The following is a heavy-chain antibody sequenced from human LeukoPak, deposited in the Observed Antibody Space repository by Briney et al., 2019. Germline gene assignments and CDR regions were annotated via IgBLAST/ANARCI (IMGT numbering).Heavy chain of an antibody. Sequence: ASVKVSCKASGYTFTSYYMHWVRQAPGQGLEWMGIINPSGGSTSYAQKFQGRVTMTRDTSTSTVYMELSSLRSEDTAVYYCARSAYFGAGSYSSFGHWGQGTLVTVSS. V-gene: IGHV1-46*01. CDR3: ARSAYFGAGSYSSFGH. J-gene: IGHJ5*02. CDR1: GYTFTSYY. CDR2: INPSGGST. D-gene: IGHD3-10*01.